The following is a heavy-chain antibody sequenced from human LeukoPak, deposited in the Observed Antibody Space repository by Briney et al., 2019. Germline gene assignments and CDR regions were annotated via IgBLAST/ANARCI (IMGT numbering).Heavy chain of an antibody. CDR1: GYSFTSYW. Sequence: GESLQISCKGSGYSFTSYWIGWVRQMPGKGLEWMGIIYPGDSDTRYSPSFQGQVTISADKSISTAYLQWSSLKASDTAMYYCARRQYCSGGSCYGDWFDPWGQGTLVTVSS. V-gene: IGHV5-51*01. CDR3: ARRQYCSGGSCYGDWFDP. J-gene: IGHJ5*02. CDR2: IYPGDSDT. D-gene: IGHD2-15*01.